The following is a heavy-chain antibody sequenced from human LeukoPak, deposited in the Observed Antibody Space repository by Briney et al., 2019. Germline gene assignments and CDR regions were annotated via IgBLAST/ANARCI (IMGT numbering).Heavy chain of an antibody. CDR3: AKRRVVRGHLFDY. Sequence: PGGSLRLSCAASGFSFSNNAMAWVRQVPGKGLEWVSGLSSRGDASYADSVLGRFTISRDTSKNAQYLQMNSLTAEDTATYFCAKRRVVRGHLFDYWGQGTLVIVSS. CDR1: GFSFSNNA. D-gene: IGHD3-10*01. V-gene: IGHV3-23*01. CDR2: LSSRGDA. J-gene: IGHJ4*02.